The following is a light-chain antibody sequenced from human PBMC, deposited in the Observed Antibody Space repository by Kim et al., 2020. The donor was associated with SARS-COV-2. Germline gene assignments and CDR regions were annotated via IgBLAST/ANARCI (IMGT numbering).Light chain of an antibody. J-gene: IGLJ1*01. CDR2: DVS. Sequence: GPSITLSCTGTSSDVGGYNYVAWYHQHPGKAPKLMIYDVSKRPSGVSNRFSGSKSGNTASLTISGLQAEDEADYYCSSYTSSSTYVFGTGTKVTVL. V-gene: IGLV2-14*04. CDR1: SSDVGGYNY. CDR3: SSYTSSSTYV.